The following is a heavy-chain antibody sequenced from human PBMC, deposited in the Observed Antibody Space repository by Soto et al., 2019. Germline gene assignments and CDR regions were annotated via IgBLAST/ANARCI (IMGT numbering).Heavy chain of an antibody. CDR1: GFTFSSYA. Sequence: TGGSLRLSCAASGFTFSSYAMSWVRQAPGKGLEWVSAISGSGGSTYYADSVKGRSTISRDNSKNTLYLQMNSLRAEDTAVYYCAKDPGPRHCGGDCYPYYFDYWGQGTLVTVSS. J-gene: IGHJ4*02. V-gene: IGHV3-23*01. CDR2: ISGSGGST. CDR3: AKDPGPRHCGGDCYPYYFDY. D-gene: IGHD2-21*02.